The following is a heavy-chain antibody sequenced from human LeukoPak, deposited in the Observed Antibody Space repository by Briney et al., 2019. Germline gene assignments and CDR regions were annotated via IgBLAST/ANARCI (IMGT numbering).Heavy chain of an antibody. J-gene: IGHJ3*02. D-gene: IGHD3-22*01. CDR2: INHSGST. CDR3: ARPGYYDSSGYQFDAFDI. CDR1: GGSFSGYY. V-gene: IGHV4-34*01. Sequence: SETLSLTCAVYGGSFSGYYWSWIRQPPGKGLEWIGEINHSGSTNYNPSLKSRVTISVDTSKNQFSLKLSSVTAADTAVYYCARPGYYDSSGYQFDAFDIWGQGTMVTVSS.